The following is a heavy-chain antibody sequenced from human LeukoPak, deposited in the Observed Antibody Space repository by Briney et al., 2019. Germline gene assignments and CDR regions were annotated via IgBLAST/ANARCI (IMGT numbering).Heavy chain of an antibody. J-gene: IGHJ3*02. CDR1: GYTFTGYY. CDR2: MNPNSGNT. V-gene: IGHV1-8*02. CDR3: ASGPVVTPSRDAFDI. D-gene: IGHD4-23*01. Sequence: ASVKVSCKASGYTFTGYYMHWVRQAPGQGLEWMGWMNPNSGNTGYAQKFQGRVTMTRNTSISTAYMELSSLRSEDTAVYYCASGPVVTPSRDAFDIWGQGTMVTVSS.